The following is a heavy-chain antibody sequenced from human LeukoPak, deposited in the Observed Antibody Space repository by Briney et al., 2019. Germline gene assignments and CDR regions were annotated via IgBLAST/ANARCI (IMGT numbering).Heavy chain of an antibody. V-gene: IGHV3-21*01. J-gene: IGHJ4*02. D-gene: IGHD6-6*01. CDR2: ISSNSDFM. Sequence: GGSLRLSCAASGFTFNIYAMNWVRLAPGKGLEWVASISSNSDFMAYADSVRGRFAISRDNARNSLYLQMNSLRADDTGLYYCTTELGIAGGRRNDCWGQGTLVTVSS. CDR1: GFTFNIYA. CDR3: TTELGIAGGRRNDC.